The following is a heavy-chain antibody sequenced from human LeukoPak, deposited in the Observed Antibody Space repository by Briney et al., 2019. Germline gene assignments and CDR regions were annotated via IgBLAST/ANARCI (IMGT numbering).Heavy chain of an antibody. V-gene: IGHV3-7*01. CDR1: GFTFSSFW. D-gene: IGHD3-10*01. CDR2: IKQDGSEK. CDR3: ARERGSHSFDY. Sequence: GGSLRLSCAASGFTFSSFWMSWVRQAPGKGLEWVANIKQDGSEKYFVDPVKGRFTISRDNAKNSLYLQMNSLRDEDTAVYYCARERGSHSFDYWGQGTLVTVSS. J-gene: IGHJ4*02.